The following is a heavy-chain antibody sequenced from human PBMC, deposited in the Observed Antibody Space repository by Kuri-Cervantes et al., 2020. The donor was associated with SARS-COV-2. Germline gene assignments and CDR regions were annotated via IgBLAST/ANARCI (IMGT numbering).Heavy chain of an antibody. D-gene: IGHD6-13*01. V-gene: IGHV3-53*05. J-gene: IGHJ4*02. CDR1: GFTVSSNY. Sequence: GESLKISCAASGFTVSSNYMSWVRQAPGKGLEWVSVIYSGGSTYYADSVKGRFTISRDNSKNSLYLQMNSLRAEDTALYYCASGFLAAAGTLEYWGQGSLVTVSS. CDR2: IYSGGST. CDR3: ASGFLAAAGTLEY.